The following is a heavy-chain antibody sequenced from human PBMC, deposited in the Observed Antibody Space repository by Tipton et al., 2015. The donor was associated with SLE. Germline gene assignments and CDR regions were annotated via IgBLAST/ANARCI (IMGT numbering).Heavy chain of an antibody. CDR1: GDSISGRY. CDR2: IHYNRDT. D-gene: IGHD2-15*01. Sequence: TLSLTCSVSGDSISGRYWSWIRQTPGKGLEWIGYIHYNRDTNYHPSLKSRVTISVDTSKNQLSLKLTSVTAADTAVYYCARGSVVADDFWGQGTLVTVPS. CDR3: ARGSVVADDF. J-gene: IGHJ4*02. V-gene: IGHV4-59*11.